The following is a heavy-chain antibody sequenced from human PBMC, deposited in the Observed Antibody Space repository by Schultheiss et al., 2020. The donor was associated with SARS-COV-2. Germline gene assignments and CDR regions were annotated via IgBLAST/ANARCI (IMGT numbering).Heavy chain of an antibody. J-gene: IGHJ4*02. CDR2: IGTAGDT. CDR3: AKDVAY. Sequence: GGSLRLSCAASGFTFSSYAMSWVRQAPGKGLEWVSAIGTAGDTYYPGSVKGRFTISRDNSKNTLYLQMNSLRAEDTAVYYCAKDVAYWGQGTLVTVSS. CDR1: GFTFSSYA. V-gene: IGHV3-23*01.